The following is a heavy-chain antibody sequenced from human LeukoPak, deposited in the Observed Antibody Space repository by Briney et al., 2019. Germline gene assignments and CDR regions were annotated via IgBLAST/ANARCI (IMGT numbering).Heavy chain of an antibody. J-gene: IGHJ4*02. CDR2: ISAYNGNT. D-gene: IGHD2-15*01. CDR1: GYTFTSYG. Sequence: GASVKVSCKASGYTFTSYGISWVRQAPGQGLEWMGWISAYNGNTNYAQKLQGRVTMTTDTSTSTAYMELRSLRSDDTAVYYCAGSNYCSGGSCYSADYWGQGTLVTVSS. V-gene: IGHV1-18*01. CDR3: AGSNYCSGGSCYSADY.